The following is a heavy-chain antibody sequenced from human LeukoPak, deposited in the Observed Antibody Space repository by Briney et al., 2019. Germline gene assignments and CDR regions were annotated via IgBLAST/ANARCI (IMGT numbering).Heavy chain of an antibody. Sequence: GGSLRLSCAASGFTFSSYEMNWVRQAPGKGLEWISYISMSGSTTYYADSVKGRFTIYRDNTKNSLYLQMNSLSARDTAVFYFPRSPIRPSCLDYWGQGTLVTVSS. V-gene: IGHV3-48*03. CDR2: ISMSGSTT. J-gene: IGHJ4*02. CDR1: GFTFSSYE. CDR3: PRSPIRPSCLDY. D-gene: IGHD2-2*01.